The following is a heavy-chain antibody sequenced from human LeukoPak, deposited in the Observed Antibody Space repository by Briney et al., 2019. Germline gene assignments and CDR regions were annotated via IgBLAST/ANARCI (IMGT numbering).Heavy chain of an antibody. D-gene: IGHD3-10*01. Sequence: SETLSLTCTVSVGSISSYYWSWIRQPPGKGREWSGYIYYSGSTNYNPSLKSRVTISVDTSKNQFSLKLNSVTAADTAVYYCARVRTMVRGVIRLFDYWGQGTLVTVSS. V-gene: IGHV4-59*01. J-gene: IGHJ4*02. CDR3: ARVRTMVRGVIRLFDY. CDR2: IYYSGST. CDR1: VGSISSYY.